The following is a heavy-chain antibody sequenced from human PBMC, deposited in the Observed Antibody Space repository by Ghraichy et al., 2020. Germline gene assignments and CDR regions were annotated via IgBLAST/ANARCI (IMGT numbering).Heavy chain of an antibody. J-gene: IGHJ4*02. CDR1: GDSIGSRAYS. D-gene: IGHD4-23*01. Sequence: TLSLTCAVSGDSIGSRAYSWNWIRQPPGKGLEWIGSISHGGDTSYNPSLKSRVTVSVDRSANQFSLRLSSVSAADTAVYYCARGHGGTFDHWGQGTLVTVSS. CDR2: ISHGGDT. V-gene: IGHV4-30-2*01. CDR3: ARGHGGTFDH.